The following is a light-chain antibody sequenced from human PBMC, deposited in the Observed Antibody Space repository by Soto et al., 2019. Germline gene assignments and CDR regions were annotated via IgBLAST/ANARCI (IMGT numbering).Light chain of an antibody. CDR1: SSDVGGYNY. Sequence: QSALTQPRSVSGSPGQSVTISCTGTSSDVGGYNYVSWYQQHPGKAPKLMIYDVSKRPSGVPDRFSGSKSGNTSSLTISGLPSEHEDDYYCCSHAGTYTLVVFGGGTKLTVL. J-gene: IGLJ2*01. CDR2: DVS. V-gene: IGLV2-11*01. CDR3: CSHAGTYTLVV.